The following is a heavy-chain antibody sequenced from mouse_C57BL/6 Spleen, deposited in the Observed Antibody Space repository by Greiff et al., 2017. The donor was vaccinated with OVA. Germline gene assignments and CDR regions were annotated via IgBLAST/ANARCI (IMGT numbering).Heavy chain of an antibody. CDR3: VRHRFGYDGGYFDV. D-gene: IGHD2-12*01. CDR2: IRSKSNNYAT. CDR1: GFSFNTYA. J-gene: IGHJ1*03. V-gene: IGHV10-1*01. Sequence: DVQLQESGGGLVQPKGSLKLSCAASGFSFNTYAMNWVRQAPGKGLEWVARIRSKSNNYATYYADSVKDRFTISRDDSESMLYLQMNNLKTEDTAMYYCVRHRFGYDGGYFDVWGTGTTVTVSS.